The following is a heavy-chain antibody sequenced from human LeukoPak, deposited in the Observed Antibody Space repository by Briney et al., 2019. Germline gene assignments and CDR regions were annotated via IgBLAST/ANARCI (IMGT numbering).Heavy chain of an antibody. D-gene: IGHD3-10*01. V-gene: IGHV4-59*01. CDR1: GGSISSYY. J-gene: IGHJ4*02. CDR3: ARSFSGSYYDY. Sequence: SETLSLTCTVSGGSISSYYWSWIWQPPGKGLEWIGYIYYSGSTNYNPSLKSRVTISVDTSKNQFSLKLSSVTAADTAVYYCARSFSGSYYDYWGQGTLVTVSS. CDR2: IYYSGST.